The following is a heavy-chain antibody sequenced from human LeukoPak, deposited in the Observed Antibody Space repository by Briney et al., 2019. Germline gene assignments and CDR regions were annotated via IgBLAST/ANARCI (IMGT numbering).Heavy chain of an antibody. Sequence: GGSLRLSCAATGFTFSDYWMTWVRQAPGKGPEWVANIKQDGSEKYYVDSVRGRFTISRDNAKNSLFLQMNSLRVEDTAVYYCARRGGSSSRRSPIDYWGQGTLVTVSS. D-gene: IGHD6-6*01. J-gene: IGHJ4*02. CDR2: IKQDGSEK. CDR1: GFTFSDYW. V-gene: IGHV3-7*01. CDR3: ARRGGSSSRRSPIDY.